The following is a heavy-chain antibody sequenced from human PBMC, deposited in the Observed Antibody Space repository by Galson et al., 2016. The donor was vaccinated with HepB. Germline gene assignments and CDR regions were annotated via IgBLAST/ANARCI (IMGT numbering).Heavy chain of an antibody. D-gene: IGHD5-12*01. Sequence: SVKVSCKASGYTFTSSDINWVRQATGQGLEWMGWMNPKSGNTGYAQKFQGRVTMTRDTSISTAYMELSSLRSEDTAVYYCARGAALIVATYDYWGQGTLVTVSS. J-gene: IGHJ4*02. CDR3: ARGAALIVATYDY. CDR1: GYTFTSSD. V-gene: IGHV1-8*02. CDR2: MNPKSGNT.